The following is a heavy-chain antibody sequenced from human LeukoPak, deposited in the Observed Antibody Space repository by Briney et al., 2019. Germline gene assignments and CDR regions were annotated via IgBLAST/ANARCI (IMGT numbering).Heavy chain of an antibody. D-gene: IGHD5-24*01. CDR1: GFTFSSYW. CDR3: AKGGWLQPFDY. J-gene: IGHJ4*02. CDR2: IKQDGSEK. Sequence: PGGSLRLSCAASGFTFSSYWMSWVRQAPGKGLEWVANIKQDGSEKYYVDSVKGRFTISRDNAKNSLYLQMNSLRAEDTAVYYCAKGGWLQPFDYWGQGTLVTVSS. V-gene: IGHV3-7*01.